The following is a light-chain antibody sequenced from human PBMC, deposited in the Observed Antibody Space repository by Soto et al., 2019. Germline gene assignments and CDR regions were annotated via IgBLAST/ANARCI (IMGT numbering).Light chain of an antibody. J-gene: IGLJ2*01. CDR2: SNS. CDR3: AAWDDSLNGVT. V-gene: IGLV1-44*01. CDR1: RPNIGTNS. Sequence: QSALTQPPSTSGTPGQRVTISCSGSRPNIGTNSVNWYQQVPGTAPKLLIHSNSQRPSGVPDRFSGSKSDTSASLAISGLQSEDEADYYCAAWDDSLNGVTFGGGTQLTVL.